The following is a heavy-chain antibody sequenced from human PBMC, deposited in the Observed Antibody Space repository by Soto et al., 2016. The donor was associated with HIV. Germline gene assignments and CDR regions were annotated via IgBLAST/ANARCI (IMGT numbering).Heavy chain of an antibody. J-gene: IGHJ4*02. Sequence: EVQLLESGGGLVQPGGSLRLSCAASGFTFSSYAMSWVRQIPGKGLYWVSAISGSGGSTYYADSVKGRFTISRDNSKNTLYLQMNSLRADDTAVYYCAKDGVGVVTIPDGYWGQGTLVTVSS. CDR3: AKDGVGVVTIPDGY. D-gene: IGHD3-3*01. V-gene: IGHV3-23*01. CDR1: GFTFSSYA. CDR2: ISGSGGST.